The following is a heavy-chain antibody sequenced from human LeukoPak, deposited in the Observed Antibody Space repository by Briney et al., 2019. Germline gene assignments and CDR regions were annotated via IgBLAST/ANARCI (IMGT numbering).Heavy chain of an antibody. CDR3: ARSGDGDRNYYYYYYMDV. CDR2: VNPNSGNT. Sequence: ASAKVSCKQSGYSFTSYDVNSGCHTTQQGLEWRGWVNPNSGNTGYAQKFQGRVTMTRNTSISTAYMELSSLRSEDTAVYYCARSGDGDRNYYYYYYMDVWGKGTTVTVSS. CDR1: GYSFTSYD. V-gene: IGHV1-8*01. J-gene: IGHJ6*03. D-gene: IGHD4-17*01.